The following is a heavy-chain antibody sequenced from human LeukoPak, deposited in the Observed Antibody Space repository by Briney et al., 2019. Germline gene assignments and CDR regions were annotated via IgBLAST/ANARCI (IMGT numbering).Heavy chain of an antibody. CDR3: ARGRGSYSFDI. Sequence: PGGSLRLSCAASGFTFSSYAMSWVRQAPGKGLEWVSGITDSGGSTYYADSVKGRFTISRDNSKNTLFLQMNSLRAEDTAVYYCARGRGSYSFDIWGQGTMVTVSS. J-gene: IGHJ3*02. V-gene: IGHV3-23*01. D-gene: IGHD1-26*01. CDR1: GFTFSSYA. CDR2: ITDSGGST.